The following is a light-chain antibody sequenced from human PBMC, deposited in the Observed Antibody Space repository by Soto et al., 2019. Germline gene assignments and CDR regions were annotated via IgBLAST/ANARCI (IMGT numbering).Light chain of an antibody. CDR1: QSVSSNY. CDR2: GAS. CDR3: QQQGSSPRT. J-gene: IGKJ1*01. V-gene: IGKV3-20*01. Sequence: EVVLTQSPDSLSLSPGERATLSCRASQSVSSNYLAWYQQKPGQAPRLLIYGASSRATGIPDRFSGSGSGTAFSLTISSLEADDFAVDYCQQQGSSPRTFGQGTKVEIK.